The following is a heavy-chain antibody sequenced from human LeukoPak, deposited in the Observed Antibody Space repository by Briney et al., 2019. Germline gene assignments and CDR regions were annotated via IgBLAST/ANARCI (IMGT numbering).Heavy chain of an antibody. CDR3: AKDISGGDCPDY. CDR1: AFTFSNYG. V-gene: IGHV3-30*18. D-gene: IGHD2-21*02. J-gene: IGHJ4*02. CDR2: ISYDGSDK. Sequence: PGGSLRLSCAASAFTFSNYGMHWVRQAPGKGLEWVAVISYDGSDKYYADSVKGRFTISRDNSKNTLYLQMNSLRAEGTAVYYCAKDISGGDCPDYWGQGTLVTVSS.